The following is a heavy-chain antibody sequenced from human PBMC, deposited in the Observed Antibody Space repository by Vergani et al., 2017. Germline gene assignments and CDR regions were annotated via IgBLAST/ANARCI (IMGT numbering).Heavy chain of an antibody. D-gene: IGHD6-19*01. V-gene: IGHV1-2*02. Sequence: QVQLVQSGAEVKKPGASVKVSCKASGYTFTGYYMHWVRQAPGQGLEWMGWINPNSGGTNYAQKFQGRVTMTRDTSISTAYMELSRLRSDDTAVYYCARDRPYSSGRYTGGYYYYYYMDVWGKGTTVTVSS. CDR2: INPNSGGT. CDR3: ARDRPYSSGRYTGGYYYYYYMDV. J-gene: IGHJ6*03. CDR1: GYTFTGYY.